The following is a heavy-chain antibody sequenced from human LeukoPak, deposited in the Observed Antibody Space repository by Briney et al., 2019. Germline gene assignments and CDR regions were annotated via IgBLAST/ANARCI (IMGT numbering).Heavy chain of an antibody. J-gene: IGHJ6*03. CDR3: ARHYCSSTGCIFYMDV. CDR1: GGSISSSSYY. Sequence: PSETLSLTCTVSGGSISSSSYYWGWIRQPPGKGLEWIGSIYYSGSTYYNPSLKSRVTISVDTSKNQFSLKLSSVTAADTAVYYCARHYCSSTGCIFYMDVWGKGTTVTVSS. CDR2: IYYSGST. D-gene: IGHD2-2*01. V-gene: IGHV4-39*01.